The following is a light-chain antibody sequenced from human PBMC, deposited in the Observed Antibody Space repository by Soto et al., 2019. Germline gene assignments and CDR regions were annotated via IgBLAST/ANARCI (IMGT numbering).Light chain of an antibody. CDR3: CAYAGESTVT. CDR2: GGS. CDR1: SPNVGVDKL. Sequence: QSALTQPASVSGAPGQSITISCTGTSPNVGVDKLVSWYQQHPGKAPKLIIYGGSKRPSGVSNRFSGSKSGNAASLTISGLQAEDEADYHCCAYAGESTVTFGGGTKLTVL. J-gene: IGLJ2*01. V-gene: IGLV2-23*01.